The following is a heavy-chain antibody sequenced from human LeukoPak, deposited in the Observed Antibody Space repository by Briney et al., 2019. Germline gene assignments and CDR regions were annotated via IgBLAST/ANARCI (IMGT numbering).Heavy chain of an antibody. J-gene: IGHJ4*02. D-gene: IGHD6-13*01. CDR1: GFTFTSYG. CDR2: ISAYDGNT. V-gene: IGHV1-18*01. CDR3: VRVAEQHLAYYFDY. Sequence: ASVKVSCKASGFTFTSYGFTWVRQAPAQGLEWMGWISAYDGNTKYAQRLQGRVTMTTDTSTSTAYMELRSLRSDDTAVYYYVRVAEQHLAYYFDYWGQGTLVTVSS.